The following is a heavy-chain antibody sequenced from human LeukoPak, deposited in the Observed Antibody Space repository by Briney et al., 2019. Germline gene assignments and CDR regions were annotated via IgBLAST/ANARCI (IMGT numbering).Heavy chain of an antibody. D-gene: IGHD3-9*01. CDR1: GFTLSSFW. V-gene: IGHV3-7*03. CDR3: TRVSGGYDMSDY. CDR2: IRKDGSLQ. Sequence: GGSLRLSCAASGFTLSSFWMSWVRQAPGKGLEWVANIRKDGSLQYYVDSVEGRFTISRDNAKNSLYLQMNTLRADDTAVYYCTRVSGGYDMSDYWGQGTLVTVSS. J-gene: IGHJ4*02.